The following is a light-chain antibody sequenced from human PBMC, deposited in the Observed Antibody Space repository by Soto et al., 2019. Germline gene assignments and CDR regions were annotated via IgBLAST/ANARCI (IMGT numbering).Light chain of an antibody. Sequence: EIVLTQSPGTLSLSPGEGATLSCRASQSVSSSYLAWYQQQPGQAPRLLIYGASSRATGIPDRFIGSGSGTDLTLTISRLEPEDPAVYYCQQYGSSPLTFGQGTRLEIK. J-gene: IGKJ5*01. CDR1: QSVSSSY. CDR3: QQYGSSPLT. CDR2: GAS. V-gene: IGKV3-20*01.